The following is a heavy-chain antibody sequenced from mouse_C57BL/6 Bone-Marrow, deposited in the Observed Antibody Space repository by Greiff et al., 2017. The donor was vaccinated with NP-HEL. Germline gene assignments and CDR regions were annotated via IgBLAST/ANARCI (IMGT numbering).Heavy chain of an antibody. V-gene: IGHV1-85*01. CDR2: IYPRDGST. CDR1: GYTFTSYD. Sequence: QVQLQQSGPELVKPGASVKLSCKASGYTFTSYDINWVKQRPGQGLEWIGWIYPRDGSTKYNEKFKGKATLSVDTSSSTAYMELHSLTSEDSAVYFCARTRVCSNGSNYNAWFAYWGQGTLVTVSA. CDR3: ARTRVCSNGSNYNAWFAY. J-gene: IGHJ3*01. D-gene: IGHD1-1*01.